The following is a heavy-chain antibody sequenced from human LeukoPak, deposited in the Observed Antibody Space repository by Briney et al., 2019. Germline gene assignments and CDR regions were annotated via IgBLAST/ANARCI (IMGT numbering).Heavy chain of an antibody. D-gene: IGHD1-26*01. J-gene: IGHJ4*02. CDR3: ARDSEGRAWALGY. CDR2: IYSGGNT. Sequence: GGSLRLSCAASGFTVSSNYMSWVRQAPGKGLEWVSTIYSGGNTYYADSVKGRFTIPRDNSKNTLYLQMNSLRVEDTAVYYCARDSEGRAWALGYWGQGTLVTVSS. V-gene: IGHV3-53*01. CDR1: GFTVSSNY.